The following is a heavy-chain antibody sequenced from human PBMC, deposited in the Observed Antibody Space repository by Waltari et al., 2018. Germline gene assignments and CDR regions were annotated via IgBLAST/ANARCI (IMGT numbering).Heavy chain of an antibody. CDR2: ISGSSSST. V-gene: IGHV3-23*01. Sequence: EVQLLESGGGLVQPGGSLRLSCAASGFTFGNCALSWVRQAPGKGLEWISGISGSSSSTYYADSVKGRFTISRDNSKNTLYLQMNSLRVEDTAVYFCAKVEGGIVTRYYALDIWGQGTMVTVSS. CDR1: GFTFGNCA. J-gene: IGHJ3*02. D-gene: IGHD3-16*02. CDR3: AKVEGGIVTRYYALDI.